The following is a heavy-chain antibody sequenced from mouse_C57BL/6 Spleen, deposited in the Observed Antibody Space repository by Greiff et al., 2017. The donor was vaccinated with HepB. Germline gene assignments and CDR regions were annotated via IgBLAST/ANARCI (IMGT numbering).Heavy chain of an antibody. CDR3: ARRGWLALDY. V-gene: IGHV1-69*01. J-gene: IGHJ2*01. Sequence: QVQLQQPGAELVMPGASVKLSCKASGYTFTSYWMHWVKQRPGQGLEWIGEIDPSDSYTNYNQKFKGKSTLTVDKSSSTAYMQLSSLTSEDSAVYYCARRGWLALDYWGQGTTLTVSS. CDR2: IDPSDSYT. CDR1: GYTFTSYW. D-gene: IGHD2-3*01.